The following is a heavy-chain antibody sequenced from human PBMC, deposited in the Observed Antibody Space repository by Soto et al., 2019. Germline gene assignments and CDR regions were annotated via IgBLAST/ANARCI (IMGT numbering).Heavy chain of an antibody. D-gene: IGHD2-2*02. Sequence: SETLSLTCTVSGGSINNGNYFWSWIRQLPGKGLEWIGYIHYGASTYYNPSLKSRVTISIDTSKNQYSLRLNSVTAADTAVYYCSREGGSGEGYNAVDYWGQGTLVTVSS. CDR2: IHYGAST. CDR1: GGSINNGNYF. V-gene: IGHV4-31*03. CDR3: SREGGSGEGYNAVDY. J-gene: IGHJ4*02.